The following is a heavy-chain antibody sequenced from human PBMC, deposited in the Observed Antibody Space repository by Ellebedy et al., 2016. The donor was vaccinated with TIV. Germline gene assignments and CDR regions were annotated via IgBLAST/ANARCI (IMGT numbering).Heavy chain of an antibody. Sequence: MPSDTLSLTCTVPGASISSYYWSWIRQPPGKGLEWIGYIYYSGSTNYNPSLKSRVTISVDTSKNQFSLKLSSVTAADTAVYYCAREMAARAGYYYYYGMDVWGQGTTVTVSS. V-gene: IGHV4-59*01. CDR2: IYYSGST. CDR3: AREMAARAGYYYYYGMDV. J-gene: IGHJ6*02. D-gene: IGHD6-6*01. CDR1: GASISSYY.